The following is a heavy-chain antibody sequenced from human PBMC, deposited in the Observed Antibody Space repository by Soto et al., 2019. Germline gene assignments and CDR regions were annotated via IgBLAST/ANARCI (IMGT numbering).Heavy chain of an antibody. J-gene: IGHJ5*02. Sequence: SVKVSCKASGFTFTSSAVQWVLQARGQRLEWIGWIVVGSGNTNYAQKFQERVTITRDMSTSTAYMELSSMRSEDTAVYYCAADYGRSSWYKWFDPWGQGTLVTV. CDR2: IVVGSGNT. V-gene: IGHV1-58*01. D-gene: IGHD6-13*01. CDR1: GFTFTSSA. CDR3: AADYGRSSWYKWFDP.